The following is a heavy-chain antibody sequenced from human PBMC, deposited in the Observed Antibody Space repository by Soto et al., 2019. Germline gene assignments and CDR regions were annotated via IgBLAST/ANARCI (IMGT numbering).Heavy chain of an antibody. V-gene: IGHV3-23*01. CDR3: AKGSSSTIWYYDY. J-gene: IGHJ4*02. CDR2: ISDSGGST. CDR1: GFTFSSYV. Sequence: GGSLRLSCAASGFTFSSYVMSWVRQAPGKGLDWVSTISDSGGSTYYADSVKGRFTISRDSSRNTLYLQMNSLRAEDTAVYYCAKGSSSTIWYYDYWGQGTLVTVSS. D-gene: IGHD2-2*01.